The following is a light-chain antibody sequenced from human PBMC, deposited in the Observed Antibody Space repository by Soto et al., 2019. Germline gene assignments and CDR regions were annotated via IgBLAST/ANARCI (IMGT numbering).Light chain of an antibody. Sequence: DIVLTPSPGTLSFSPGERATLSCPASQSVSSSYLAWYQQKPGQAPRLLIYGASSRATGIPDRFSGSGSGTYFTLTISRLEPEDFAVYYCQQYGSSGKFGQGNKGDIK. CDR1: QSVSSSY. CDR2: GAS. J-gene: IGKJ1*01. V-gene: IGKV3-20*01. CDR3: QQYGSSGK.